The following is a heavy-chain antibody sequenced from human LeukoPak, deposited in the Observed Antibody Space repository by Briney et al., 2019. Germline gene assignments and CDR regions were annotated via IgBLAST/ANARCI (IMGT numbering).Heavy chain of an antibody. CDR2: IYYSGST. D-gene: IGHD4-17*01. CDR3: ARVLTTVATNYFDP. V-gene: IGHV4-30-4*01. CDR1: GGFTTNYY. J-gene: IGHJ5*02. Sequence: SETLSLTCTVSGGFTTNYYWSWIRQPPGKGLEWIGYIYYSGSTYYNPSLKSRVTISVDTSKNQFSLRLTSVTAADTAVYYCARVLTTVATNYFDPWGQGTLVTVSS.